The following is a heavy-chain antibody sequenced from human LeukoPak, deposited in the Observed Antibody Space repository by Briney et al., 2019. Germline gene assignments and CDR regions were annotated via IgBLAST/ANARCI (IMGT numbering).Heavy chain of an antibody. D-gene: IGHD2-2*01. CDR3: ARERYCSSTSCPQPDY. CDR2: ISSSSSTI. Sequence: PGGSLRLSCAASGFTFSSYSMNWVRQAPGKGLEWVSYISSSSSTIYYADSVKGRSTISRDNAKNSLYLQMNSLRAEDTAVYYCARERYCSSTSCPQPDYWGQGTLVTVSS. J-gene: IGHJ4*02. V-gene: IGHV3-48*01. CDR1: GFTFSSYS.